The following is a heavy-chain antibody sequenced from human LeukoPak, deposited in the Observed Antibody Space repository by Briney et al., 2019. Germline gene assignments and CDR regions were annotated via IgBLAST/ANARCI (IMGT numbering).Heavy chain of an antibody. Sequence: SESLSLTCTASGGSISSYYWSWIRQPAGKGLEWIGRIYTSGSTNYNPSLKSRVTMSVDTSKNQFSLKLSSVTAADTAVYYCARDLIWNWFDPWGQGTLVTVSS. CDR3: ARDLIWNWFDP. D-gene: IGHD3-16*01. V-gene: IGHV4-4*07. CDR1: GGSISSYY. J-gene: IGHJ5*02. CDR2: IYTSGST.